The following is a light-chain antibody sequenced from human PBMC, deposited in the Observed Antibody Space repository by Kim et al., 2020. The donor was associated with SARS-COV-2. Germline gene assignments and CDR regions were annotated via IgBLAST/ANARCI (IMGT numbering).Light chain of an antibody. J-gene: IGLJ1*01. CDR3: QSWDSGTYV. CDR2: QDT. CDR1: NLGNKY. V-gene: IGLV3-1*01. Sequence: VPPGQTASITCSGANLGNKYVSWYRQRPGQSPVVIIYQDTKRPSGIPERFSGSNSGNTATLTISGTQAMDEADYFCQSWDSGTYVFGPGTKVTVL.